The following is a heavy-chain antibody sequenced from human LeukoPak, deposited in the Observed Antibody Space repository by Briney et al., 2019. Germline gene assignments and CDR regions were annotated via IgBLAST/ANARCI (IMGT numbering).Heavy chain of an antibody. J-gene: IGHJ6*02. CDR1: GFTFSDYY. CDR2: ISSSGSTI. Sequence: PGGSLRLSCAASGFTFSDYYMSWIRQAPGKGLEWVSYISSSGSTIYYADSVKGRFTISRDNAKNSLYLQMNSLRAEDTAVYYCAREGYCSSTSCYTGGGYYYYGMDVWGQGTTVTVSS. V-gene: IGHV3-11*01. CDR3: AREGYCSSTSCYTGGGYYYYGMDV. D-gene: IGHD2-2*02.